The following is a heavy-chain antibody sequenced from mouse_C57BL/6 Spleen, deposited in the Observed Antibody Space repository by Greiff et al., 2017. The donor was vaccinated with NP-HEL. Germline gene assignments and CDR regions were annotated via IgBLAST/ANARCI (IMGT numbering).Heavy chain of an antibody. Sequence: QVQLQQPGAELVRPGSSVKLSCKASGYNFTSYWMDWVKQRPGQGLEWIGNIYPSDSETHYTQKFKDKATLTVDKSSSTAYMQLSSLTSEDSAVYYCARSSNHGDWFAYWGQGTLVTVSA. CDR2: IYPSDSET. CDR3: ARSSNHGDWFAY. V-gene: IGHV1-61*01. CDR1: GYNFTSYW. J-gene: IGHJ3*01. D-gene: IGHD2-5*01.